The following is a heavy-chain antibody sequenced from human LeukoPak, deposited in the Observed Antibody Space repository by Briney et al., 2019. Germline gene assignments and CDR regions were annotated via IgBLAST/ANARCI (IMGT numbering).Heavy chain of an antibody. J-gene: IGHJ4*02. CDR1: GFTFSSYA. CDR3: AKGREDSSGWYADYFDY. V-gene: IGHV3-23*01. D-gene: IGHD6-19*01. Sequence: PGGSLRLSCAASGFTFSSYAMSWVRQAPGKGLEWVSAISGSGGSTYYADSVKGRFTISRDNSKNTLYLQMNSLRAEDTALYYCAKGREDSSGWYADYFDYWGQGTLVTVSS. CDR2: ISGSGGST.